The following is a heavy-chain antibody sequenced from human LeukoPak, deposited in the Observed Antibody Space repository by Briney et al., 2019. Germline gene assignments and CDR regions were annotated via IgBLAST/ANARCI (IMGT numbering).Heavy chain of an antibody. J-gene: IGHJ4*02. D-gene: IGHD3-3*01. CDR1: GGTFSSYA. V-gene: IGHV1-69*05. Sequence: ASVKVSCKASGGTFSSYAISWVRQAPGQGLEWMGGIIPIFGTANYAQKFQGRVTITTDESTSTAYMELSSLRSEDTAVYYCAASPGDYDFWSGYYPFDYWGQGTLVTVSS. CDR3: AASPGDYDFWSGYYPFDY. CDR2: IIPIFGTA.